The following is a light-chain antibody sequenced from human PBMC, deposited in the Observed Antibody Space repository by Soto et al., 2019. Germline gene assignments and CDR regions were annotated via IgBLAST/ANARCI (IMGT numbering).Light chain of an antibody. CDR1: QDISNF. V-gene: IGKV1-27*01. CDR3: QKCKIATFT. Sequence: DIQMTQSPSSLSAFVGDTVTITCRASQDISNFLAWYQPKPGKVPKXMIYAASTLQSGVPSRFSGSGSGTDFTLTISSLQPEDVETDYCQKCKIATFTFGGGTKVDIK. J-gene: IGKJ4*01. CDR2: AAS.